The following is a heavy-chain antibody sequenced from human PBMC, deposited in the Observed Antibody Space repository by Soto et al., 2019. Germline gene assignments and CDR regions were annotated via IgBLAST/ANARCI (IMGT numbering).Heavy chain of an antibody. Sequence: QVQLVESGGGVVQPARSLRLSCAASGFTFSSYAMHWVLQAPGKGLEWVAMISYDGSKKYYADSVKGRFNISRDTSMNTLFLQMNRLTAEDTAVYYCARRTVVSLFDYWGQGTLVTVSS. CDR1: GFTFSSYA. D-gene: IGHD2-15*01. J-gene: IGHJ4*02. CDR2: ISYDGSKK. CDR3: ARRTVVSLFDY. V-gene: IGHV3-30-3*01.